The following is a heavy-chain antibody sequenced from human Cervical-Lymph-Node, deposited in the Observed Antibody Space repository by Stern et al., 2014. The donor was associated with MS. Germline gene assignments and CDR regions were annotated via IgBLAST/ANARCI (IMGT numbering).Heavy chain of an antibody. CDR1: GFSFSRYA. CDR2: ICDDGINP. CDR3: ASAYSSSHYYFDY. J-gene: IGHJ4*02. D-gene: IGHD6-13*01. V-gene: IGHV3-33*01. Sequence: MQLVESGGGVVQPGRSLRLSCAASGFSFSRYAMHWGRQAPGKGLEWVALICDDGINPSYADSVTGRFPISRDNFKNTLYLQMNSLRAEDTAVYYCASAYSSSHYYFDYWGQGTLVTVSS.